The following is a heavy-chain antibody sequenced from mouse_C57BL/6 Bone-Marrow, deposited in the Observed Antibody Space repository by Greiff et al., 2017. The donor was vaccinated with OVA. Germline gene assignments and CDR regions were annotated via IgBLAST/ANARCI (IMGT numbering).Heavy chain of an antibody. CDR3: AISHRGFFDY. V-gene: IGHV1-58*01. Sequence: EVQLQQSGAELVRPGSSVKMSCKTSGYTFTSYGINWVKQRPGQGLEWIGYIYIGNGYTAYNEKFKGKATLTSDTSSSTAYMQLSSLTSEDSAIYFCAISHRGFFDYWGQGTTLTVSS. CDR2: IYIGNGYT. CDR1: GYTFTSYG. J-gene: IGHJ2*01.